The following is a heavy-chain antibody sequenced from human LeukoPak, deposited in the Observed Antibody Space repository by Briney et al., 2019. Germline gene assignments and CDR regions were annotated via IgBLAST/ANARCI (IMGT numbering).Heavy chain of an antibody. V-gene: IGHV3-33*01. CDR2: IWYDGSNK. Sequence: GGSLRLSCAASGFTFSSYGTHWVRQAPGKGLEWVAVIWYDGSNKYYADSVKGRFTISRDNSKNTLYLQMNSLRAEDTAVYYCAREALLVGSSDYWGQGTLVTVSS. CDR1: GFTFSSYG. J-gene: IGHJ4*02. CDR3: AREALLVGSSDY. D-gene: IGHD1-26*01.